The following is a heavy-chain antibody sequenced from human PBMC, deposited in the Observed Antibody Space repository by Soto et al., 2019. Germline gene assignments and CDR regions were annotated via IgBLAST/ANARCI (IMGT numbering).Heavy chain of an antibody. Sequence: GGSLRPSCAASGFTFNNYAMNWVRQAPGMGLEWVATISNTGGGTYYADSVKGRFTISRDNSKNTLYLQMSSLRVEDTAVYYCAKDRLAGNFDYWGQGTQVTASS. CDR3: AKDRLAGNFDY. CDR2: ISNTGGGT. J-gene: IGHJ4*02. V-gene: IGHV3-23*01. CDR1: GFTFNNYA.